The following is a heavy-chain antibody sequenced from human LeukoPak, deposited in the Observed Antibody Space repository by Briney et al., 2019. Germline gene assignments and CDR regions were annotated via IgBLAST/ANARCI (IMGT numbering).Heavy chain of an antibody. CDR1: GFTFSNFW. CDR3: AKDPRDHSYGWSWRYFDY. V-gene: IGHV3-7*01. CDR2: INEHGSEK. J-gene: IGHJ4*02. Sequence: GGSLRLSCAASGFTFSNFWMTWVRQAPGKGLEWVANINEHGSEKNYVDSMKGRFTISRDNSKNTLYLQMNNLRPEDTAVYYCAKDPRDHSYGWSWRYFDYWGQGTLVTVSS. D-gene: IGHD5-18*01.